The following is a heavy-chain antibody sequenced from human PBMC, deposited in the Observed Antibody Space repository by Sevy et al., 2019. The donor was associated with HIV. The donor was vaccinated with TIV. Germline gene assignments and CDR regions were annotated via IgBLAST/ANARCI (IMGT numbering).Heavy chain of an antibody. Sequence: GESLKISCKGSGYSFTSYWISWVRQMPGKGLEWMGRIDPSGSYTNYSPSFQGHVTISADKSISTAYLQWSSLKASDTAMYYCATKNSTHEQLVRYYYYYGMDVWGQGTTVTVSS. CDR1: GYSFTSYW. V-gene: IGHV5-10-1*01. J-gene: IGHJ6*02. D-gene: IGHD6-6*01. CDR2: IDPSGSYT. CDR3: ATKNSTHEQLVRYYYYYGMDV.